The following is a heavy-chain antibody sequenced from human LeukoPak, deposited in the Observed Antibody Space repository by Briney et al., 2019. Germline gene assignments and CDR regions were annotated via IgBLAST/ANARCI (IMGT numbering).Heavy chain of an antibody. D-gene: IGHD2-2*01. V-gene: IGHV4-34*01. CDR2: INHSGST. CDR3: ARGTIVVVPAATGNWFDP. Sequence: PSETLSLTCAAYGGSFSGYYWSWIRQPPGKGLEWIGEINHSGSTNYNPSLKSRVTISVDTSKNQFSLKLSSVTAADTAVYYCARGTIVVVPAATGNWFDPWGQGTLVTVSS. CDR1: GGSFSGYY. J-gene: IGHJ5*02.